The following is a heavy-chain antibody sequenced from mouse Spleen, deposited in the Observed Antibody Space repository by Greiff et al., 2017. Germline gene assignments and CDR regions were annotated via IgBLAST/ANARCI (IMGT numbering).Heavy chain of an antibody. Sequence: QVQLQQPGAELVRPGSSVKLSCKASGYTFTSYWMHWVKQRPIQGLEWIGNIDPSDSETHYNQKFKDKATLTVDKSSSTAYMQLSSLTSEDSAVYYCARGIGNYYGSSHYWYFDVWGAGTTVTVSS. CDR2: IDPSDSET. V-gene: IGHV1-52*01. CDR3: ARGIGNYYGSSHYWYFDV. J-gene: IGHJ1*01. CDR1: GYTFTSYW. D-gene: IGHD1-1*01.